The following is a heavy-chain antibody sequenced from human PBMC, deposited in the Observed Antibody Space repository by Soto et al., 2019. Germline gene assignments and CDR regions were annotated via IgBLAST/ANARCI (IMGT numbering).Heavy chain of an antibody. CDR2: IYWNDDK. D-gene: IGHD3-10*01. CDR3: AHIPLRGSLRGSYFDY. Sequence: SGPTLVNPTQTLTLTCTFSGFSLSTSGVGVGWIRQPPGKALEWLALIYWNDDKRYSPSLKSRLTITKDTSKNQVVLTMTNMDPVDTATYYCAHIPLRGSLRGSYFDYWGQGTLVTVSS. V-gene: IGHV2-5*01. CDR1: GFSLSTSGVG. J-gene: IGHJ4*02.